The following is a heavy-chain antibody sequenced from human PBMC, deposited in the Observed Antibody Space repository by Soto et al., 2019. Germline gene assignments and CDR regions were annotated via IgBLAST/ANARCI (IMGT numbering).Heavy chain of an antibody. CDR1: GFTFSSYA. V-gene: IGHV3-30-3*01. D-gene: IGHD6-19*01. J-gene: IGHJ6*02. CDR3: AREWRHRSGWDCSYYGMDV. CDR2: ISYDGSNK. Sequence: GGSLRLSCAASGFTFSSYAMHWVRQAPGKGLEWVAVISYDGSNKYYADSVKGRFTISRDNSKNTLYLQMNSLRAEDTAVYYCAREWRHRSGWDCSYYGMDVWGQGTTVTVSS.